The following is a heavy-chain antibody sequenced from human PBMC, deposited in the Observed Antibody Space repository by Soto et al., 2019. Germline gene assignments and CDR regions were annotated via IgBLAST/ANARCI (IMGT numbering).Heavy chain of an antibody. V-gene: IGHV6-1*01. CDR3: ARDPPDFNSGFDY. J-gene: IGHJ4*02. CDR1: GDSVSNNGAT. D-gene: IGHD1-26*01. CDR2: AYYRSRWRY. Sequence: ETLSLPCGICGDSVSNNGATWNWIRQSPSRGLEWLGRAYYRSRWRYDYATSVRGRITINPDTSKNQFSLQLNSVTPEDTAVYYCARDPPDFNSGFDYWGQGTPVTVSS.